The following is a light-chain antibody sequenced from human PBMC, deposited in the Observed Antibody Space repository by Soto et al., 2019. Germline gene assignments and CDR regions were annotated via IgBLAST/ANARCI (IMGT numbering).Light chain of an antibody. J-gene: IGLJ1*01. CDR3: QVWDSTSDHYV. Sequence: SYELTQLPPVSVAPGQTASISCGGNNIGSRSVHWYQQKPGQAPVLVVYDDRDRPSGIPERFAGSNSGNTATLTISRVEAGDEADYYCQVWDSTSDHYVFGTGTKVTVL. CDR2: DDR. CDR1: NIGSRS. V-gene: IGLV3-21*02.